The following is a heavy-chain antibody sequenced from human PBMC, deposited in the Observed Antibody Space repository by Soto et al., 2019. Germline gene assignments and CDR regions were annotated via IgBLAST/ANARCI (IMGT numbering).Heavy chain of an antibody. CDR1: GFVLRTYD. Sequence: LRLSFEVSGFVLRTYDASWVRQAPGKGLEWLAVIIAWGQTIYSAESARGRFTISRDDAKNTLHLQIDSLTVEDTAVYYCVPRLNPRVPDHWGQGTLVTVSS. D-gene: IGHD3-22*01. V-gene: IGHV3-23*01. CDR2: IIAWGQTI. CDR3: VPRLNPRVPDH. J-gene: IGHJ4*02.